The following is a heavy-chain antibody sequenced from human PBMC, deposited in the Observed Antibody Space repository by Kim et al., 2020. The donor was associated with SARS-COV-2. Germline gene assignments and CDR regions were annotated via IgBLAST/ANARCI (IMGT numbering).Heavy chain of an antibody. J-gene: IGHJ5*02. CDR3: ARGLPLVVVDNWFAP. V-gene: IGHV1-2*06. CDR1: GYTFTGYY. CDR2: INPNSGGT. Sequence: ASVKVSCKASGYTFTGYYMHWVRQAPGQGLEWMGRINPNSGGTNYAQKFQGRVTMTRDTSISTAYMELSRLRSDDTAVYYWARGLPLVVVDNWFAPWGQGTLVTVSS. D-gene: IGHD2-15*01.